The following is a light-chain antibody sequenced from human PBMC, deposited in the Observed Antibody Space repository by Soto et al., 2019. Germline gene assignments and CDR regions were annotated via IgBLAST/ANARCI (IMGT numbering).Light chain of an antibody. CDR3: HQYNNWPPST. V-gene: IGKV3-20*01. J-gene: IGKJ5*01. Sequence: EIVLTQSPGTLSLSPGERATLSCRASQSVSNNYLAWYQQKPGQAPRLLIYGASNRATGIPDRFSGSGSGTDSTLTISRLEPEDFGVYYCHQYNNWPPSTFGQVTLLAIK. CDR2: GAS. CDR1: QSVSNNY.